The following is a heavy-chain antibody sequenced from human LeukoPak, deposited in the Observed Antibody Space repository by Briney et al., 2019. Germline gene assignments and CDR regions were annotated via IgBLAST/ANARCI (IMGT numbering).Heavy chain of an antibody. CDR2: VSYHGDNK. V-gene: IGHV3-30-3*01. CDR1: GFTFSSYA. Sequence: GGSLRLSCAASGFTFSSYAVHWVRQSPGKGLEWVAVVSYHGDNKYYADSVKGRFTISRDNPKNTLYLQMDSLRAEDTAVYYCARDRDGSGIYLFDYWGQGTLVTVSS. J-gene: IGHJ4*02. CDR3: ARDRDGSGIYLFDY. D-gene: IGHD3-10*01.